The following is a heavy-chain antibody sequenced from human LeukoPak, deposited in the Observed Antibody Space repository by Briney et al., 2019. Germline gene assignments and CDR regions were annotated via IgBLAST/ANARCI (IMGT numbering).Heavy chain of an antibody. D-gene: IGHD3-16*01. Sequence: PSETLSLTCAVYGGSFSGYYWSWIRQPPGKGLEWIGDINHSGSTNYNSSLKSRVTISADTSKKQFSLKLSSVTAADTAVYYCARGNFNMYYDNIWGRPGLGYWGQGPLVTVSS. CDR1: GGSFSGYY. V-gene: IGHV4-34*01. J-gene: IGHJ4*02. CDR2: INHSGST. CDR3: ARGNFNMYYDNIWGRPGLGY.